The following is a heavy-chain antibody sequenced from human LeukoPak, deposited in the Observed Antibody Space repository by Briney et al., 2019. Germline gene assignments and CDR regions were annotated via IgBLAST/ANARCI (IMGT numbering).Heavy chain of an antibody. D-gene: IGHD3-3*01. CDR1: GFTFRSFG. J-gene: IGHJ4*02. Sequence: SGGSLRLSCAASGFTFRSFGMNWVRQAPGKGLEWVAIIWYDGTKEYFADSVKGRFTISRDNSKNTLYLQMNSLRAEDTAVYYCAKVGFSEMEWLLYSDHWGQGTLVTVSS. CDR3: AKVGFSEMEWLLYSDH. CDR2: IWYDGTKE. V-gene: IGHV3-33*06.